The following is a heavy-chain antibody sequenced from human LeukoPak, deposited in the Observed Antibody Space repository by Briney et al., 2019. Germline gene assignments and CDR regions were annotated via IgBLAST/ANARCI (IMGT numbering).Heavy chain of an antibody. CDR1: GGSISSYY. CDR2: IYYSGST. J-gene: IGHJ4*02. D-gene: IGHD5-24*01. V-gene: IGHV4-59*08. CDR3: ARHGSPAGYNLGYFDY. Sequence: SETLSLTCTVSGGSISSYYWSWIRQPPGKGLEWIGYIYYSGSTNYNPSLKSRVTISVDTSKNQFSLKLSSVTAADTAVYYCARHGSPAGYNLGYFDYWGQGTLVTVSS.